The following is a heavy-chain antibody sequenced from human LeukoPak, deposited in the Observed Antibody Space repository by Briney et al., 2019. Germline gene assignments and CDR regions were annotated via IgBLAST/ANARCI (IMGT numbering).Heavy chain of an antibody. Sequence: GGSLRLSCAASGFTFSSYGMYWVRQAPGQGLEWVAVISYHGSNKYYADSVKGRFTISRDNSKNTLYLQMNSLRGEDTAVYYCAKGRDSWSNKIDNWGPENLLTVSS. J-gene: IGHJ4*02. CDR2: ISYHGSNK. CDR1: GFTFSSYG. CDR3: AKGRDSWSNKIDN. D-gene: IGHD3-3*01. V-gene: IGHV3-30*18.